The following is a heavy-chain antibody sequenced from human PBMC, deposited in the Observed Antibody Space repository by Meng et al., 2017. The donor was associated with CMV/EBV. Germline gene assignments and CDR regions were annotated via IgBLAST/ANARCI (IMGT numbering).Heavy chain of an antibody. J-gene: IGHJ3*02. CDR3: AREEVAVAGLSDAFDM. CDR2: ISGSGGST. CDR1: GFTFSSYA. Sequence: ETLSLTCAASGFTFSSYAMSWVRQAPGKGLEWVSAISGSGGSTYYADSVKGRFTISRDNSKNTLYLQMNSLRVEDTAVYYCAREEVAVAGLSDAFDMWGQGTMVTVSS. D-gene: IGHD6-19*01. V-gene: IGHV3-23*01.